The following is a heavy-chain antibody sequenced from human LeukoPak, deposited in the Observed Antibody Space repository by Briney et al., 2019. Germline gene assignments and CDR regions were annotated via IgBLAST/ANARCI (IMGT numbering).Heavy chain of an antibody. CDR2: VSGSGRST. Sequence: PGGSLRLSCAASGFTFSSYDMSWVRQAPGKGLEWVSTVSGSGRSTYYADSVKGRFTISRDNAKNTLYLQMNSLRAEDTAVYYCAKRGNTYADYWGQGTQVTVSS. CDR1: GFTFSSYD. D-gene: IGHD2-2*01. V-gene: IGHV3-23*01. CDR3: AKRGNTYADY. J-gene: IGHJ4*02.